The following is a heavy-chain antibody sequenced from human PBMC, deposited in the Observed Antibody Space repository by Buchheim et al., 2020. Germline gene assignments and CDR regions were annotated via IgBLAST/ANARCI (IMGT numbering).Heavy chain of an antibody. CDR3: AKDGTVTQPGIDY. V-gene: IGHV3-23*01. CDR2: ISGSGDST. CDR1: GFTFRTYA. Sequence: EVQLLESAGGLVQPGGSLRLSCAASGFTFRTYAMTWVRQAPGKGLEWVSTISGSGDSTYYTDSVRGRFTISRDNSKNVVFLQMKSLRAEDTAVYYCAKDGTVTQPGIDYWGQGT. D-gene: IGHD4-11*01. J-gene: IGHJ4*02.